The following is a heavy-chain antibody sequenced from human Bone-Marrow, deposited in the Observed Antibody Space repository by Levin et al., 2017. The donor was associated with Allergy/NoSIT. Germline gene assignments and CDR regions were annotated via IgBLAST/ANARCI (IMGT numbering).Heavy chain of an antibody. CDR2: IIPILGIA. CDR1: GGTFSSYT. CDR3: ARSRYCSGGSCRNTTEY. V-gene: IGHV1-69*02. Sequence: SVKVSCKASGGTFSSYTISWVRQAPGQGLEWMGRIIPILGIANYAQKFQGRVTITADKSTSTAYMELSSLRSEDTAVYYCARSRYCSGGSCRNTTEYWGQGTLVTVSS. J-gene: IGHJ4*02. D-gene: IGHD2-15*01.